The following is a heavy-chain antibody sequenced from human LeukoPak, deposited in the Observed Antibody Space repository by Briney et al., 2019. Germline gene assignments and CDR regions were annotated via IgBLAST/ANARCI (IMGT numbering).Heavy chain of an antibody. Sequence: GGSLRLSCAASGFTFSSYSMNWVRQAPGKGLEWVSSISSSSSYIYYADSVKGRFTISRDNAKNSLYLQMNSLRAEDTAVYYCARLPPMILVVISPNDAFDILGKGTMVTVSS. CDR1: GFTFSSYS. CDR3: ARLPPMILVVISPNDAFDI. CDR2: ISSSSSYI. J-gene: IGHJ3*02. D-gene: IGHD3-22*01. V-gene: IGHV3-21*01.